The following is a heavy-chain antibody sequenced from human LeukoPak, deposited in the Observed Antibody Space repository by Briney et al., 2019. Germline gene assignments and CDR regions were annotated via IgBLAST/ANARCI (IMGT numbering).Heavy chain of an antibody. V-gene: IGHV3-30*04. J-gene: IGHJ6*02. CDR2: MSYDGRNK. Sequence: PGGSLRLSCAASGFTFSSYAIHWVRQAPGKGLEWVAVMSYDGRNKFYADSVKGRFSMSRDNSKNTLYMQMNSLRAEDTAVYYCARDRLGSYGSYSHYYYGMDVWGQGTTVTVSS. CDR1: GFTFSSYA. D-gene: IGHD4-23*01. CDR3: ARDRLGSYGSYSHYYYGMDV.